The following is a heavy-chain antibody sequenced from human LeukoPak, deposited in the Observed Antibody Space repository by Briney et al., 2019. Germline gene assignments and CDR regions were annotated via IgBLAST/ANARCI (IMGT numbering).Heavy chain of an antibody. V-gene: IGHV4-39*07. D-gene: IGHD3-10*01. CDR2: IYYSGGT. CDR1: GGSISSSHSY. J-gene: IGHJ4*02. Sequence: PSETLSLTCTVSGGSISSSHSYWGWIRQPPGKGLEWIGNIYYSGGTYYSPSLKSRVTISVDTSKNQFSLKLSSVTAADTAVCYCARRRTMVRGVISSYFDYWGQGTLVTVSS. CDR3: ARRRTMVRGVISSYFDY.